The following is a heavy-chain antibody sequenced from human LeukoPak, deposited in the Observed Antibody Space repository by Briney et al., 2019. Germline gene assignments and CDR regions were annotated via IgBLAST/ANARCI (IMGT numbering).Heavy chain of an antibody. CDR2: IYWDDDK. CDR3: AITQRKLAKGYVWGSWSMDV. Sequence: SGPTLVKPTQTLTLTCTFSGFSLSTSGVGVGWIRQPPGKALEWLALIYWDDDKRYSPSLKSRLTITKDTSKNQVVLTMTNMDPVDTATYYCAITQRKLAKGYVWGSWSMDVWGQGTTVTVSS. V-gene: IGHV2-5*02. CDR1: GFSLSTSGVG. J-gene: IGHJ6*02. D-gene: IGHD3-16*01.